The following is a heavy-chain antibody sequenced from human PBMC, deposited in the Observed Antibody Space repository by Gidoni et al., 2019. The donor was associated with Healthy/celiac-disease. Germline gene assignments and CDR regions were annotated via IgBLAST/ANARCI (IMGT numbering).Heavy chain of an antibody. CDR1: GVSVRSGSYY. V-gene: IGHV4-61*01. Sequence: QVQLQESGPGLVKPSETLSLTCTVSGVSVRSGSYYWSWIRQPPGKGLEWIGYIYYSASTNYNPSLKSRVTISVDTSKNQFSLKLSSVTAADTAVYYCARSGYCSGVCGFRFGLGNIHPWGQGTLVTVSS. D-gene: IGHD2-15*01. CDR2: IYYSAST. J-gene: IGHJ5*02. CDR3: ARSGYCSGVCGFRFGLGNIHP.